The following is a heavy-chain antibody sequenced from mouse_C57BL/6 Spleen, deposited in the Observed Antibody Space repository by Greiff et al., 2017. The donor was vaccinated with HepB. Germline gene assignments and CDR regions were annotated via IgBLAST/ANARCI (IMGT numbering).Heavy chain of an antibody. Sequence: VQLQQSGPELVKPGASVKISCKASGYAFSSSWMNWVKQRPGKGLEWIGRIYPGDGDTNYNGKFKGKATLTADKSSSTAYMQLSSLTSEDSAVYFCARGGIYYDYDEYFDVWGTGTTVTVSS. J-gene: IGHJ1*03. CDR2: IYPGDGDT. CDR1: GYAFSSSW. CDR3: ARGGIYYDYDEYFDV. D-gene: IGHD2-4*01. V-gene: IGHV1-82*01.